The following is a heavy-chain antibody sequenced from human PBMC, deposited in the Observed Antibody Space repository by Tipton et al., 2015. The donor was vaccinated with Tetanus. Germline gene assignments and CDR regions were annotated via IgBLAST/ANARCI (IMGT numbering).Heavy chain of an antibody. Sequence: GEALSNGDYYWSWIRQPPGKGLESIGYIYYSGSTYYNPSLQSRVTISVDTSKNQFSLRLSSVTAADTAVYYCARDHGITWGGMGYYYGMDVWGQGTTVTVSS. D-gene: IGHD3-16*01. CDR2: IYYSGST. J-gene: IGHJ6*02. CDR1: GEALSNGDYY. CDR3: ARDHGITWGGMGYYYGMDV. V-gene: IGHV4-30-4*01.